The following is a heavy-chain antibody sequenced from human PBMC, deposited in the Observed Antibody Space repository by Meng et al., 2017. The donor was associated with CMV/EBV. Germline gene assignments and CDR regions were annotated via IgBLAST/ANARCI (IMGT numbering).Heavy chain of an antibody. J-gene: IGHJ4*02. Sequence: KASGGTVSSYAISWVRQAPGQGREWMGGIIPNFGTASYAQKFQGRVTITAEKSTSTAYMELSSLRSEDTAVYYCALWGGSLNRYFDYWGQGTLVTVSS. CDR3: ALWGGSLNRYFDY. D-gene: IGHD3-16*01. CDR2: IIPNFGTA. V-gene: IGHV1-69*06. CDR1: GGTVSSYA.